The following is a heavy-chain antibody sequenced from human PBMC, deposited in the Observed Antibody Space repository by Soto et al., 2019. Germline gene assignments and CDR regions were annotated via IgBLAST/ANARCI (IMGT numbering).Heavy chain of an antibody. Sequence: SETLSLTCTVSGGSISSGDYYWSWIRQPPGKGLEWIGYIYYSGSTYYNPSLKSRVTISVDTSKNQFSLKLSSVTAADTAVYYCARKHSSGWYSLFDYWGQGTLVTVSS. J-gene: IGHJ4*02. CDR3: ARKHSSGWYSLFDY. V-gene: IGHV4-30-4*01. D-gene: IGHD6-19*01. CDR1: GGSISSGDYY. CDR2: IYYSGST.